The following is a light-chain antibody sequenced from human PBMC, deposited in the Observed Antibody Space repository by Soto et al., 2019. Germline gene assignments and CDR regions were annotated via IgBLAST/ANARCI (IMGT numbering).Light chain of an antibody. V-gene: IGKV3-20*01. Sequence: EIVLTQSPGTLSLSPGERATLSCRASQSVSSSYLAWYQQKPGQAPRLLIYGASTRATGIPDRFRGSGSGTDFTLTISRLEPEDCAVYYCQQYGGSLTFGGGTKVDI. J-gene: IGKJ4*01. CDR1: QSVSSSY. CDR3: QQYGGSLT. CDR2: GAS.